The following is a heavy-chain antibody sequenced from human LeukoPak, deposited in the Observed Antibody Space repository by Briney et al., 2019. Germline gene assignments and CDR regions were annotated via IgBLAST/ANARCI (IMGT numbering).Heavy chain of an antibody. Sequence: PGGSLRLSCAAPGFTFSSYGMYWVRQAPGKGLEWVAVISFDGSNKYYADSVRGRFTVSRDSSKDTLYLQMNSLRAEDTAVYYCAKDEIGAVAGLLDYWGQGILVTVSS. CDR3: AKDEIGAVAGLLDY. J-gene: IGHJ4*02. CDR1: GFTFSSYG. CDR2: ISFDGSNK. D-gene: IGHD6-19*01. V-gene: IGHV3-30*18.